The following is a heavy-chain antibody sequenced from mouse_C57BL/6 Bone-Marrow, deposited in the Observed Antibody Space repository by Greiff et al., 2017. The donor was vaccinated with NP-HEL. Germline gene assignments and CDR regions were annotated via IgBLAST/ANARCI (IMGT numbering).Heavy chain of an antibody. Sequence: EVQLQQSGGGLVQPGGSMKLSCVASGFTFSNYWMNWVRQSPEKGLEWVAQIRLKSDNYATHYAESVKGRFTISRDDSKSSVYLQMNNLRAEDTGIYYCTASYGSSYDWYFDVWGTGTTVTVSS. CDR2: IRLKSDNYAT. J-gene: IGHJ1*03. CDR1: GFTFSNYW. CDR3: TASYGSSYDWYFDV. D-gene: IGHD1-1*01. V-gene: IGHV6-3*01.